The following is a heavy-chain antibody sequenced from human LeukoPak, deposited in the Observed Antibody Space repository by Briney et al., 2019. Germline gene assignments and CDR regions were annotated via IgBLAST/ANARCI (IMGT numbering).Heavy chain of an antibody. CDR1: GGSISSSSYY. D-gene: IGHD5-12*01. Sequence: KPSETLSLTCTVSGGSISSSSYYWGWIRQPPGKGLEWIGSIYYSGSTYYNPSLKSRVTISVDTSKNQFSLKLSSVTAADTAVYYCARTLYSGYDYVFDYWGQGTLVTVSS. V-gene: IGHV4-39*07. CDR3: ARTLYSGYDYVFDY. CDR2: IYYSGST. J-gene: IGHJ4*02.